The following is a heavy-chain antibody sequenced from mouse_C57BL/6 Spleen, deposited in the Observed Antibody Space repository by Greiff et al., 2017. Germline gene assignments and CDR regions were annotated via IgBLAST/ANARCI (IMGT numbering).Heavy chain of an antibody. V-gene: IGHV1-15*01. CDR3: TRMEIHCGYFGD. CDR1: GYTFTDYE. Sequence: VQLQQSGAELVRPGASVTLSCKASGYTFTDYEMHWVKQTPVHGLEWIGAIDPETGGTAYNQKFKGKAILTADKSSSTAYMELRSLTSEDSAVYYCTRMEIHCGYFGDRGQGATLTVSS. D-gene: IGHD2-3*01. CDR2: IDPETGGT. J-gene: IGHJ2*01.